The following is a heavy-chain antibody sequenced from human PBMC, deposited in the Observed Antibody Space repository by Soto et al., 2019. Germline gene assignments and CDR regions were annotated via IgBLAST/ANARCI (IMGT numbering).Heavy chain of an antibody. J-gene: IGHJ4*02. CDR2: IYTSGST. D-gene: IGHD5-18*01. V-gene: IGHV4-4*07. CDR3: ARDSKRPQLAQTRFDY. CDR1: GGSISSYY. Sequence: SETLSLTCTVSGGSISSYYWSWIRQPAGKGLEWIGRIYTSGSTNYNPSLKSRVTMSVDTSKNQFSLQLSSVTAGDTPVYYCARDSKRPQLAQTRFDYWGQGTLVTVSS.